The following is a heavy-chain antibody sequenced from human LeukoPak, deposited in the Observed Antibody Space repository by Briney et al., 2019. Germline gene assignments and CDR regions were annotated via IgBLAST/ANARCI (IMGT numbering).Heavy chain of an antibody. J-gene: IGHJ5*02. CDR3: AREVVTALVWFDP. CDR2: ISSTSYI. D-gene: IGHD4-23*01. V-gene: IGHV3-21*01. CDR1: GFTFSIYS. Sequence: PGGSLRLSCAASGFTFSIYSMNWVRHAPGKGLEWVSSISSTSYIYFADSVKGRFTISRDNAKNSLYLQMNSLRAEDTAVYYCAREVVTALVWFDPWGQGTLVTVSS.